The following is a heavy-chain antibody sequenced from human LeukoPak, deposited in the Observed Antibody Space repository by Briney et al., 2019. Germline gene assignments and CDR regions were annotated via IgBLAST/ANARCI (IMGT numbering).Heavy chain of an antibody. J-gene: IGHJ4*02. V-gene: IGHV3-48*01. CDR3: ARDPGRGGKAVMDY. CDR1: GFTFSTYS. Sequence: GGSLRLSCAASGFTFSTYSMNWVRQAPGKGLEWVSYISSSSTSIYFADSVKGRFTISRDNAKDSLYLQMNSLRVEDTAVYYCARDPGRGGKAVMDYWGQGTLVTVSS. D-gene: IGHD3-16*01. CDR2: ISSSSTSI.